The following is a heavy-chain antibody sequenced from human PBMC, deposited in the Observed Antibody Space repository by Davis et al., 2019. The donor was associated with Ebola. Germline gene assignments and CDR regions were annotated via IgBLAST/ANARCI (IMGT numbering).Heavy chain of an antibody. CDR3: ARRVGARSGFDY. D-gene: IGHD1-26*01. J-gene: IGHJ4*02. V-gene: IGHV1-8*02. CDR1: GYTFTSYY. CDR2: MNPNSGNT. Sequence: ASVKVSCKASGYTFTSYYMHWVRQAPGQGLKWMGWMNPNSGNTGYAQDFQGRITMTRNISISTAYMELSSLRSEDTAVYYCARRVGARSGFDYWGRGTLVTVSS.